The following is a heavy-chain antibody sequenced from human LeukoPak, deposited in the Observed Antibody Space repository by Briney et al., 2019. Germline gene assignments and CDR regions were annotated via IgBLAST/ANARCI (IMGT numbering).Heavy chain of an antibody. J-gene: IGHJ6*02. CDR1: GGSISSGGYY. CDR3: ARFPRRTTRYYYYGMDV. D-gene: IGHD2-2*01. V-gene: IGHV4-31*03. CDR2: IYYSGST. Sequence: SQTLSLTCTVSGGSISSGGYYWSWIRQHPGKGLEWIGYIYYSGSTYYNPSLKSRATISVDTSKNQFSLKLSSVTAADTAVYYCARFPRRTTRYYYYGMDVWGQGTTVTVSS.